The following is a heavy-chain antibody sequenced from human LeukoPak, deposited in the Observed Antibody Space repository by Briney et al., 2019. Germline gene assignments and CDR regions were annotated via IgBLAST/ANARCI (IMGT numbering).Heavy chain of an antibody. Sequence: ASVKVSCKASGYTFTSYGISWVRQAPGQGLEWMGWISAYNGNTNYAQKLQGRVTMTTDTSTSTAYMELRSLRSDDTAVYYCARGSVTLGYYDFWSDPVDYWGQGTLVTVSS. V-gene: IGHV1-18*01. J-gene: IGHJ4*02. D-gene: IGHD3-3*01. CDR3: ARGSVTLGYYDFWSDPVDY. CDR2: ISAYNGNT. CDR1: GYTFTSYG.